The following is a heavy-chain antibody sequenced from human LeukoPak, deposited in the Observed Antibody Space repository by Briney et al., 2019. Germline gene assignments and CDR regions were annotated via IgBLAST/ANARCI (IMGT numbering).Heavy chain of an antibody. J-gene: IGHJ6*02. D-gene: IGHD2-2*03. Sequence: SVKVSCKASGGTFSSYAISWVRQAPGQGLEWMGGIIPIFGTANYAQKFQGRVTITADESTSTAYMKLSSLRSEDTAVYYCARANLDIVVVPAAKGAYYYYGMDVWGQGTTVTVSS. CDR2: IIPIFGTA. V-gene: IGHV1-69*13. CDR1: GGTFSSYA. CDR3: ARANLDIVVVPAAKGAYYYYGMDV.